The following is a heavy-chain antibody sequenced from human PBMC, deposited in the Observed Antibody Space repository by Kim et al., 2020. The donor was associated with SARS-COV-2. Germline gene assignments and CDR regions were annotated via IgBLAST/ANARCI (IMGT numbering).Heavy chain of an antibody. D-gene: IGHD3-16*01. Sequence: SETLSLTCTVSGGTFTNYYWSWVRQPPGKGLEWIGYIWHSGITNYNPSLKSRVTTSLDTSKNQFSLKVTSVTAADTAVYYCARVLTQGDQALGHDYWSQGTLVTVSS. CDR3: ARVLTQGDQALGHDY. CDR2: IWHSGIT. J-gene: IGHJ4*02. CDR1: GGTFTNYY. V-gene: IGHV4-59*13.